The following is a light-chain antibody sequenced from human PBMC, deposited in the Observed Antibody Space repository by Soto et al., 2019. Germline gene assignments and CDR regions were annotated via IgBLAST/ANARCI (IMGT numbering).Light chain of an antibody. J-gene: IGKJ4*01. CDR3: QQYNSYSPLT. CDR1: QSISSW. Sequence: DIQMTQSPSTLSASVGXRVTITCRASQSISSWLAWYQQKPGKAPKLLIYDASSLESGVPSRFSGSGSGTEFTLTISSLQPDDFATYYCQQYNSYSPLTFGGGTKVDIK. V-gene: IGKV1-5*01. CDR2: DAS.